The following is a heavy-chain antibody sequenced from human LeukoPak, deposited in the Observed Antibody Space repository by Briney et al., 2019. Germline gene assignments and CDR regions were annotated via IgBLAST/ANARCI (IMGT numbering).Heavy chain of an antibody. Sequence: GGSLRLSCAASGFTFSSYAMSWVRQAPGKGLEWVSAISGRGGSTYYADSVKGRFTISRDNSKNTLYLQMNSLRAEDTAVYYCAKDGVRVTFLSPRDYIWGSYRLGYFDYWGQGTLVTVSS. D-gene: IGHD3-16*02. CDR1: GFTFSSYA. CDR3: AKDGVRVTFLSPRDYIWGSYRLGYFDY. J-gene: IGHJ4*02. V-gene: IGHV3-23*01. CDR2: ISGRGGST.